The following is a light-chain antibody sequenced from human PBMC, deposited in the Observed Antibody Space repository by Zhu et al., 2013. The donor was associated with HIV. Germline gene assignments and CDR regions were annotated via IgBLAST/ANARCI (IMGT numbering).Light chain of an antibody. V-gene: IGKV3D-15*01. J-gene: IGKJ1*01. CDR3: QQYSKWPPT. CDR2: GAS. CDR1: QNVNRL. Sequence: VLTQSPATLSVSPGERATLSCRASQNVNRLLAWYQKQPGQAPRLLIYGASARASGIPSRFSGSGSGTDFTLTITSLQSDDFTLYYCQQYSKWPPTFGQGTKVGLK.